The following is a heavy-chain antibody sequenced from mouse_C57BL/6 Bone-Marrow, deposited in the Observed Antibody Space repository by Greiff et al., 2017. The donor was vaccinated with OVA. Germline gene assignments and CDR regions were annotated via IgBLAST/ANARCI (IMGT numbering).Heavy chain of an antibody. CDR3: ARGSYSNYYYAMDY. J-gene: IGHJ4*01. CDR1: GFTFSSYT. CDR2: ISGGGGNT. Sequence: EVKLVESGGGLVKPGGSLKLSCAASGFTFSSYTMSWVRQTPEKRLEWVATISGGGGNTYYPDSVKGRFTISRDNAKNTLYLQMSSLRSEDTALYYCARGSYSNYYYAMDYWGQGTSVTVSS. V-gene: IGHV5-9*01. D-gene: IGHD2-5*01.